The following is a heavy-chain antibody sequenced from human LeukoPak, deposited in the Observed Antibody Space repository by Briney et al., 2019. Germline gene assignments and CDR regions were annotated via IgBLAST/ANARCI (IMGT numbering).Heavy chain of an antibody. CDR1: GFTFRNYA. V-gene: IGHV3-23*01. J-gene: IGHJ3*01. CDR3: AKEGSALREGLVPLLFAFDL. Sequence: GGSLRLSCAGSGFTFRNYAMSWVRQAPGKGLEWVSSITGSGGDTYYADSVKGRFTVSRDNSKNSMNLEMNSLRPEDTAVYYCAKEGSALREGLVPLLFAFDLWGPGTLVTVSS. CDR2: ITGSGGDT. D-gene: IGHD2-21*02.